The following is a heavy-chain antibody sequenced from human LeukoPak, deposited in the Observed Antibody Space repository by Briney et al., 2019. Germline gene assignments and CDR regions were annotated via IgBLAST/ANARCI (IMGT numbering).Heavy chain of an antibody. J-gene: IGHJ4*02. V-gene: IGHV3-7*01. CDR2: IKQDGSEK. CDR1: GFTFSSYA. Sequence: GGSLRLSCAASGFTFSSYAMSWVRQAPGKGLEWVANIKQDGSEKYYVDSVKGRFTISRDNAKNSLYLQMNSLRAEDTAVYYCARDRGYYGVTNGGGYWGQGTLVTVSS. D-gene: IGHD3-10*01. CDR3: ARDRGYYGVTNGGGY.